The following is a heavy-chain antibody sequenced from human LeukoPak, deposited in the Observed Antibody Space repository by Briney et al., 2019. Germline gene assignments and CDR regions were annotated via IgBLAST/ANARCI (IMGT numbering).Heavy chain of an antibody. CDR2: IKQDGSEK. D-gene: IGHD5-24*01. CDR3: TRVGYIDEGIDY. J-gene: IGHJ4*02. CDR1: GFTVSSYW. Sequence: GGSLRLSCAASGFTVSSYWMSWVRQAPGKGLEWVANIKQDGSEKYYVDSVKGRFTISRDNAKNSLYLQMNSLRAEDTAIYYCTRVGYIDEGIDYWGQGTLVTVSS. V-gene: IGHV3-7*04.